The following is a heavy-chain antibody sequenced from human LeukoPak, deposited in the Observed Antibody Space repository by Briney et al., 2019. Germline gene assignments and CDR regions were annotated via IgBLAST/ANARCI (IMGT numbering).Heavy chain of an antibody. CDR2: INWVGDTS. CDR3: AKDRQYGDYGGGDFFDS. J-gene: IGHJ4*02. D-gene: IGHD4-17*01. V-gene: IGHV3-43D*03. CDR1: GFAFDDYA. Sequence: GGSLRLSCAASGFAFDDYAMHWVRQAPGKGLQWISSINWVGDTSSYADSVKGRFTVSRDNTEGSLYLQMDSLRSEDTALYYCAKDRQYGDYGGGDFFDSWGQGTLVAVSS.